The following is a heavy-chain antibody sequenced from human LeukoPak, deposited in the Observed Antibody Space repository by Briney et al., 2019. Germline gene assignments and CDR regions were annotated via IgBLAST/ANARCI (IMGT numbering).Heavy chain of an antibody. V-gene: IGHV3-23*01. J-gene: IGHJ4*02. D-gene: IGHD3-16*01. CDR1: GFTFSSYV. Sequence: GGSLRLSCAASGFTFSSYVMNWVRQAPEKGLEWVSSITGSDTNIFYADSVRGRFTISRDNSKNIVFLQMDSLGAEDTAIYYCARRGPNWGFFDYWGQGSLVTVSS. CDR2: ITGSDTNI. CDR3: ARRGPNWGFFDY.